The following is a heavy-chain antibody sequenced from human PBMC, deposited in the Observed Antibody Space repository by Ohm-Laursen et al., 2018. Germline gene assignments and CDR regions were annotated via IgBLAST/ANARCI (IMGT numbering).Heavy chain of an antibody. J-gene: IGHJ4*02. Sequence: ASVKVSCNASGYTFTGYYMHWVRQTPGQGLAWMGIINPSANYTHYLPKFQGRLSVTTDTSTSTVYMHLSRLTSGDTATYFCARGGLVAGTDFDFWGQGTLVTVSS. CDR3: ARGGLVAGTDFDF. CDR2: INPSANYT. V-gene: IGHV1-46*01. D-gene: IGHD6-19*01. CDR1: GYTFTGYY.